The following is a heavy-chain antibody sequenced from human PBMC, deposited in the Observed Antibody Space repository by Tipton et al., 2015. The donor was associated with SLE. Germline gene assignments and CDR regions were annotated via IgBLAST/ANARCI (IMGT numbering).Heavy chain of an antibody. V-gene: IGHV3-30*03. D-gene: IGHD2-8*01. CDR1: GFTFSSYG. CDR3: AIDGRWIVLMVYPLDY. J-gene: IGHJ4*02. Sequence: RSLRLSYAASGFTFSSYGMHWVRQTPGKGLEWVAVISYDGSNKYYADSVKGRFTISRDNSKNTLYLQMNSLRAEDTAVYYCAIDGRWIVLMVYPLDYWGQGTLVSVPS. CDR2: ISYDGSNK.